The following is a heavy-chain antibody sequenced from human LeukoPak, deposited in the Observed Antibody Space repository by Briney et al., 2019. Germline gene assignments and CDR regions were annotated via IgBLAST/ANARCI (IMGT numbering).Heavy chain of an antibody. J-gene: IGHJ4*02. V-gene: IGHV3-30*18. CDR1: GVTLSPYG. CDR2: ISYKGGTQ. CDR3: AKRPIFGELLYYFDY. D-gene: IGHD3-10*01. Sequence: GMSLRLSCAASGVTLSPYGMHWVRQAPGKGLEWVAVISYKGGTQHYADSVKGRFIISRDNPGNRLYLQMKSLRAEEPAIYFCAKRPIFGELLYYFDYWGQGTLVTVSS.